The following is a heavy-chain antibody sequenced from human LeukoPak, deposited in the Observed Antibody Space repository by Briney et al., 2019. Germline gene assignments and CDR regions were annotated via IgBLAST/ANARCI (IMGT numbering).Heavy chain of an antibody. V-gene: IGHV5-10-1*01. CDR1: GYIFSNYW. J-gene: IGHJ4*02. CDR2: IDPSDSYT. CDR3: ASGTRYCTSTSCQGGYYFDN. D-gene: IGHD2-2*01. Sequence: GESLRISCKGSGYIFSNYWISWVRQVPGQGLEWMGRIDPSDSYTNYGPSFQGHVTISADKSISTACLQWSSLKASDTAMYYCASGTRYCTSTSCQGGYYFDNWGQGTLVTVSS.